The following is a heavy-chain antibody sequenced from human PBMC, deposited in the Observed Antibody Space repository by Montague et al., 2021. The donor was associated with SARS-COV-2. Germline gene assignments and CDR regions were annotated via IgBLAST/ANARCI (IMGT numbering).Heavy chain of an antibody. CDR2: SDHSGIT. CDR1: GGSISNGSY. Sequence: SETLSLTCSVSGGSISNGSYWGWIRQPPGKGLEWIGTSDHSGITXYSPSLKSRVTISLDTSKNQFSLNLDSVTASDTAMYYCARVISAVAGANFYFDYWGQGTLVTVSS. CDR3: ARVISAVAGANFYFDY. V-gene: IGHV4-38-2*02. J-gene: IGHJ4*02. D-gene: IGHD4/OR15-4a*01.